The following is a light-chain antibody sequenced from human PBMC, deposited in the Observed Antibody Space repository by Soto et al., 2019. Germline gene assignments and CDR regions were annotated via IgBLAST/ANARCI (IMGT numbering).Light chain of an antibody. J-gene: IGKJ3*01. CDR1: QSINNRY. Sequence: EIVLTQSPGTLSLSPGERATLSCRASQSINNRYLAWYQQKPGQALRLLIYGASSRATGIPDRFIGSGSGTDFTLTISRLEPEDFAVYYCQQFGSSPGFTFGPGTKVDIK. CDR3: QQFGSSPGFT. CDR2: GAS. V-gene: IGKV3-20*01.